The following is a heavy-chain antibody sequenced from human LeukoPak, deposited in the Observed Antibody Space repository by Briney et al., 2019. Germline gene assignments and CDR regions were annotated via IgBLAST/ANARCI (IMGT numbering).Heavy chain of an antibody. V-gene: IGHV3-48*04. CDR1: GFTFSSYS. Sequence: GGSLRLSCAASGFTFSSYSMNWVRQAPGKGLEWVSYISSSSSTIYYADSVKGRFTISRDNAKNSLHLQMNSLRAEDTAVYYCARVGEQLNWGQGTLVTVSS. CDR2: ISSSSSTI. J-gene: IGHJ4*02. CDR3: ARVGEQLN. D-gene: IGHD6-13*01.